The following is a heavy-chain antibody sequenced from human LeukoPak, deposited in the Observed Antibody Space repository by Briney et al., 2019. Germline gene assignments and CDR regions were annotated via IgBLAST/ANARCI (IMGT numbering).Heavy chain of an antibody. CDR3: ARSPLGTTPSY. D-gene: IGHD1-7*01. J-gene: IGHJ4*02. CDR1: GYTLTELS. Sequence: GASVKVSCKVSGYTLTELSMHWVRQAPGKGLEWMGGFDPEDGETIYAQKFQGRVTMTTDTSTSTAYMELRSLRSDDTAVYYCARSPLGTTPSYWGQGTLVTVSS. V-gene: IGHV1-24*01. CDR2: FDPEDGET.